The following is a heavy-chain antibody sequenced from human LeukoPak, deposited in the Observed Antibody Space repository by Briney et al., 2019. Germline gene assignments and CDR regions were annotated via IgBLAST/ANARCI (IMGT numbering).Heavy chain of an antibody. V-gene: IGHV1-18*01. J-gene: IGHJ4*02. CDR1: GYTFTSYG. Sequence: ASVKVSCKASGYTFTSYGISWVRQAPGQGLEWMGWISAYNGNTNYAQKLQGRVTMTTDTSTSTAYMEPRSLRSDDTAVYYCARDLRIAVAGPFDYWGQGTLVTVSS. CDR2: ISAYNGNT. D-gene: IGHD6-19*01. CDR3: ARDLRIAVAGPFDY.